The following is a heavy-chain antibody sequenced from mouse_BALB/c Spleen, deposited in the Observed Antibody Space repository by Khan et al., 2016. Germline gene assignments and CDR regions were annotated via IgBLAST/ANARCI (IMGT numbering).Heavy chain of an antibody. CDR3: ARGDGTSDC. CDR2: IYPGDGDT. J-gene: IGHJ2*01. Sequence: QVQLQQSGAELVRPGSSVKISCKASGYAFSNYWMNWVKQRPGQGLEWIGQIYPGDGDTNYNGKFKGKATLTADKSSSTAYMQLSSLTSEDSAVYFCARGDGTSDCWGQGTTLTVSS. CDR1: GYAFSNYW. V-gene: IGHV1-80*01. D-gene: IGHD2-3*01.